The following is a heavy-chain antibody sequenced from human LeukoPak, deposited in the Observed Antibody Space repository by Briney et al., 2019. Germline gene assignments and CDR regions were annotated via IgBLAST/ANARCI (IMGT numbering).Heavy chain of an antibody. Sequence: PSETLSLTCSVSGGSITNNNYYWAWIRQPPGKGLEWIGSIYYSGSTYYNPSLKSRVTMSVDTSKNQFSLKLSSVTAADTAVYYCARDNYDILTGYHMGPYNWFDPWGQGTLVTVSS. CDR3: ARDNYDILTGYHMGPYNWFDP. V-gene: IGHV4-39*07. CDR2: IYYSGST. J-gene: IGHJ5*02. D-gene: IGHD3-9*01. CDR1: GGSITNNNYY.